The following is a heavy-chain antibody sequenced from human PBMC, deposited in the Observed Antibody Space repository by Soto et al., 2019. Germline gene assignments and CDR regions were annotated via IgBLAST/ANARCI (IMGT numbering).Heavy chain of an antibody. CDR3: GTVFGVVIPY. Sequence: SETLSLTCTVSGGSISSSSYYWGWIRQPPGKGLEWIGNIYYSGSTYYSPSLKSRVTISVDTSKNQFSLKLSSVTAADTAVYYCGTVFGVVIPYWGQGTLVTVSS. J-gene: IGHJ4*02. CDR1: GGSISSSSYY. V-gene: IGHV4-39*01. D-gene: IGHD3-3*01. CDR2: IYYSGST.